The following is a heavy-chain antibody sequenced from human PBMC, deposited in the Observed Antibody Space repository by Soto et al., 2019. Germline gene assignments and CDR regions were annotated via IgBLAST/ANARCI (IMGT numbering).Heavy chain of an antibody. J-gene: IGHJ4*02. Sequence: SETLSLTCTVSGGSISSYYWSWIRQPPGKGLEWIGYIYYSGSTNYNPSLKIRVTISVDTSKNQFSLKLSSVTAADTAVYYCARGEGEYYYGSGSYDYWGQGTLVTVSS. D-gene: IGHD3-10*01. CDR1: GGSISSYY. V-gene: IGHV4-59*01. CDR2: IYYSGST. CDR3: ARGEGEYYYGSGSYDY.